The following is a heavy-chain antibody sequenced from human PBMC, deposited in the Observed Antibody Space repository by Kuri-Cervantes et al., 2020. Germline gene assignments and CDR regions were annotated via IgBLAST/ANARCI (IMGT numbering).Heavy chain of an antibody. CDR1: GGSISSYY. CDR3: AREAPAPRYCSSTSCYAGVD. J-gene: IGHJ4*02. V-gene: IGHV4-39*07. D-gene: IGHD2-2*01. Sequence: SETLSLTCTVSGGSISSYYWGWIRQPPGKGLEWIGSIYYSGSTYYNPSLKSRVTISVDASKNQFSLKLSSVTAADTAVYYCAREAPAPRYCSSTSCYAGVDWGQGTLVTVSS. CDR2: IYYSGST.